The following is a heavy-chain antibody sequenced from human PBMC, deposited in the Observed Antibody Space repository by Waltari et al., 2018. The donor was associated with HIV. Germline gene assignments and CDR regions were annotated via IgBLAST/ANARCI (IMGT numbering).Heavy chain of an antibody. Sequence: QVQLQESGPGLLKPSETLSLRCTVSAGSVNSGTYYWSWIRQPPGKGLEWIGYIYYSGSTNYNPSLQSRVTVSVDTSKNQFSLKLTSVTAADTAIYYCARGGYGSPFHYWGQGTPVTVSS. D-gene: IGHD1-1*01. CDR1: AGSVNSGTYY. J-gene: IGHJ4*02. CDR2: IYYSGST. V-gene: IGHV4-61*01. CDR3: ARGGYGSPFHY.